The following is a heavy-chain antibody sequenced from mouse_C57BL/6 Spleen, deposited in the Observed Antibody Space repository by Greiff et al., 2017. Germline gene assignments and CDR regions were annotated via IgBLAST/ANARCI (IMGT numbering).Heavy chain of an antibody. CDR3: ARSDTTVPFDY. CDR1: GYTFTSYW. J-gene: IGHJ2*01. Sequence: QVQLQQPGAELVKPGASVKLSCKASGYTFTSYWMHWVKQRPGQGLEWIGMIHPNSVSTNYNEKFKSKATLTVDKSSSTAYMQLSSLTSEDSAVYYCARSDTTVPFDYWGQGTTLTVSS. D-gene: IGHD1-1*01. V-gene: IGHV1-64*01. CDR2: IHPNSVST.